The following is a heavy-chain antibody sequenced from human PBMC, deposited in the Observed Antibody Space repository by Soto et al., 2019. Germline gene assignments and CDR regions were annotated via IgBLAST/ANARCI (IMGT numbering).Heavy chain of an antibody. D-gene: IGHD3-3*01. V-gene: IGHV2-5*01. Sequence: CGRTLAHPHGNLGLPCTFSGLLLLTSPGGVSWTGHPPGCDLEWLALIFWNDDRRYSPSLKSRLTITTDTSKNQVVLTMTNMDPVDTATYDCAQTYYDFWSGYEVTRRMDVWGQGTTVTVSS. J-gene: IGHJ6*01. CDR3: AQTYYDFWSGYEVTRRMDV. CDR2: IFWNDDR. CDR1: GLLLLTSPGG.